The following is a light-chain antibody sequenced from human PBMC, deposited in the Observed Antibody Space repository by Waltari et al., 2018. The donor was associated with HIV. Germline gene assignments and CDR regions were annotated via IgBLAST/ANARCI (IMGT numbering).Light chain of an antibody. CDR2: RDS. CDR1: KLGNKY. CDR3: QAWDSTTAV. Sequence: SYELTQPPSVSVSPGQTASISCSGDKLGNKYTCWYQQRPGQSPVLLIYRDSKRPSGTPGRFSGSTSGNTATLTISGAQAMDEADYYCQAWDSTTAVFGTGTKVTVL. V-gene: IGLV3-1*01. J-gene: IGLJ1*01.